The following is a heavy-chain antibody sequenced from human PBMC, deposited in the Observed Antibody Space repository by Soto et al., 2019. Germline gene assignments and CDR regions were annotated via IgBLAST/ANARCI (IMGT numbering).Heavy chain of an antibody. D-gene: IGHD4-4*01. CDR2: ISYDGSNK. V-gene: IGHV3-30*18. J-gene: IGHJ6*02. CDR3: AEDMTTAFSGYYYGMDV. Sequence: GGSLRLSCAASGFTFSSYGMHWVRQAPGKGLEWVAVISYDGSNKYYADSVKGRFTISRDNSKNTLYLQMNSLRAEDTAVYYCAEDMTTAFSGYYYGMDVWGQGTTVTVSS. CDR1: GFTFSSYG.